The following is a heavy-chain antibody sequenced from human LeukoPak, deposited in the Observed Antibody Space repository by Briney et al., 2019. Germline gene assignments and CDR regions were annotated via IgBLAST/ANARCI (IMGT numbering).Heavy chain of an antibody. D-gene: IGHD6-13*01. CDR1: GYTFTSYY. CDR3: ASIGTAAAGSDY. CDR2: INPSGGST. V-gene: IGHV1-46*01. J-gene: IGHJ4*02. Sequence: AAPVKVSCKASGYTFTSYYMHWVRQAPGQGLEWMGIINPSGGSTSYAQKFQGRVTMTRDTSTSTVYMELSSLRSEDTAVYYCASIGTAAAGSDYWGQGTLVTVSS.